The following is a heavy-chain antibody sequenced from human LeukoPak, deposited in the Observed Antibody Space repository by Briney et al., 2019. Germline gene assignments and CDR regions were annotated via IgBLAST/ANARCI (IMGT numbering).Heavy chain of an antibody. V-gene: IGHV4-59*02. J-gene: IGHJ4*02. Sequence: SETLSLTCVVSGGSVSGYYWGWIRQPPGRGLEWIGYVYYSGSTNYNPSLKSRITISVDTSRNQFSLQLSSVTAADTAVYYCARIHRYCSGGACYVLDNWGQGTLVAVSS. D-gene: IGHD2-15*01. CDR3: ARIHRYCSGGACYVLDN. CDR1: GGSVSGYY. CDR2: VYYSGST.